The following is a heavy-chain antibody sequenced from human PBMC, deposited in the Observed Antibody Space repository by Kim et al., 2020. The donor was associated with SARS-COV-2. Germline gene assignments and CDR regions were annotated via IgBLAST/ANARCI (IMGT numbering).Heavy chain of an antibody. CDR3: ARETYYYGSGSYSYYYGMDV. J-gene: IGHJ6*02. D-gene: IGHD3-10*01. V-gene: IGHV3-21*01. CDR1: GFTFSSYS. CDR2: ISSSSSYI. Sequence: GGSLRLSCAASGFTFSSYSMNWVRQAPGKGLEWVSSISSSSSYIYYADSVKGRFTISRDNAKNSLYLQMNSLRAEDTAVYYCARETYYYGSGSYSYYYGMDVWGQGTTVTVSS.